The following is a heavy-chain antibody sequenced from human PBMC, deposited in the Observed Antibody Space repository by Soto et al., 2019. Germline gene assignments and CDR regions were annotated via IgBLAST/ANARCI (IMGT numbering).Heavy chain of an antibody. CDR1: GYTFTSYA. CDR2: INAGKGNT. Sequence: VASVKVSCKASGYTFTSYAMHWVRQAPGQRLEWMGWINAGKGNTKYSQKFQDRVTITRDTSASTAYMELSSLRSEDTAVYYCARDYYYDSSGHFDYWGQGTLVTVS. V-gene: IGHV1-3*01. D-gene: IGHD3-22*01. J-gene: IGHJ4*02. CDR3: ARDYYYDSSGHFDY.